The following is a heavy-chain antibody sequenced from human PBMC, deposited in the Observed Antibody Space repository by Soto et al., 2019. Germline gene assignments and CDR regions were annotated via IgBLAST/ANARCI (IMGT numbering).Heavy chain of an antibody. D-gene: IGHD3-22*01. J-gene: IGHJ6*02. V-gene: IGHV3-30*18. CDR3: AKGLGYYDSSRYYGMDV. Sequence: GGSLRLSCAASGFTFSSYGMHWVRQAPGKGLEWVAVISYDGSNKYYADSVKGRFTISRDNSKNTLYLQMNSLRAEDTAVYYCAKGLGYYDSSRYYGMDVWGQGTTVTVSS. CDR2: ISYDGSNK. CDR1: GFTFSSYG.